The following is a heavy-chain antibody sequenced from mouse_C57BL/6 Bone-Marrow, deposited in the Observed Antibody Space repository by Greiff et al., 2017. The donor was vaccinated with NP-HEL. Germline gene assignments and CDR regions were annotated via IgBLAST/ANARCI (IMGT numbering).Heavy chain of an antibody. CDR3: AREWHY. CDR2: ISDGGSYT. Sequence: EVKVIESGGGLVKPGGSLKLSCAASGFTFSSYAMSWVRQTPEKRLEWVATISDGGSYTYYPDNVKGRFTISRDNAKNNLYLQMSHLKSEDTAMYYCAREWHYWGQGTLVTVSA. V-gene: IGHV5-4*01. D-gene: IGHD3-1*01. CDR1: GFTFSSYA. J-gene: IGHJ3*01.